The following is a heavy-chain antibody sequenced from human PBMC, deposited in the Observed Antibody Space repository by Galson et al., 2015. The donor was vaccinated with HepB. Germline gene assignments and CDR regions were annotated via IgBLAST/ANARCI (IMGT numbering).Heavy chain of an antibody. CDR1: GYTFSNYA. J-gene: IGHJ4*02. D-gene: IGHD5/OR15-5a*01. Sequence: SVKVSCKASGYTFSNYAMHWVRQAPGQGLEWMGIINPSGGSTSYAQKFQGRVTMTRDTSTSTVYMELSSLRSEDTAVYYCARSMAARDLVSVCYWGQGTLVTVSS. CDR2: INPSGGST. V-gene: IGHV1-46*01. CDR3: ARSMAARDLVSVCY.